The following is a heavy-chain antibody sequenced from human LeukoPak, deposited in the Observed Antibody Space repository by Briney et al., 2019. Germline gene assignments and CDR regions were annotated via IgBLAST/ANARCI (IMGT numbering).Heavy chain of an antibody. CDR2: ISYDGSNK. D-gene: IGHD3-10*01. Sequence: PGGSLRLSCAASGCTFSSCGMHWVRQAPGKGLEWVAVISYDGSNKYYADSVKGRFTISRDNSKNTLYLQMNSLRAEDTAVYYCAKLIYYGSGTTGAFDIWGQGTMVTVSS. CDR1: GCTFSSCG. CDR3: AKLIYYGSGTTGAFDI. J-gene: IGHJ3*02. V-gene: IGHV3-30*18.